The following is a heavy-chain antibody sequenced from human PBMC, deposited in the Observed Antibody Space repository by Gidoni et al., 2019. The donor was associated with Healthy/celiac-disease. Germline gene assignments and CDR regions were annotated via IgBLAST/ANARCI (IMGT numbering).Heavy chain of an antibody. J-gene: IGHJ3*02. CDR3: AKDIGKYCSSTSCPQFGAFDI. V-gene: IGHV3-9*01. Sequence: EVQLVESGGGLVQPGRSLRLSCAASGFTFDDYAMHWVRQAPGKGLEWVSGISWNSGSIGYADSVKGRFTISRDNAKNSLYLQMNSLRAEDTALYYCAKDIGKYCSSTSCPQFGAFDIWGQGTMVTVSS. CDR2: ISWNSGSI. CDR1: GFTFDDYA. D-gene: IGHD2-2*01.